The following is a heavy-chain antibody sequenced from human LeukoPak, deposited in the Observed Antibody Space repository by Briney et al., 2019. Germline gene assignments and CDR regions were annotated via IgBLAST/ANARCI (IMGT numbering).Heavy chain of an antibody. D-gene: IGHD6-19*01. CDR1: GGSFSGYY. CDR3: SRRPSRSRFDY. V-gene: IGHV4-34*01. Sequence: SETLSLTCAVYGGSFSGYYWSWIRQPPGKGLEWIGEINHSGSTNYNPSLKSRVTVSVDTSKNQFSLKLSSVTAADTAVYYCSRRPSRSRFDYWGQGAPVTVSS. CDR2: INHSGST. J-gene: IGHJ4*02.